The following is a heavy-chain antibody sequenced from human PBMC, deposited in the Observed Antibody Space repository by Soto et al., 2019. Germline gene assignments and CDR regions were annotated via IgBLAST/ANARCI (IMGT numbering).Heavy chain of an antibody. CDR3: ARENAGYCSGGSCYPGGWFDP. Sequence: QVQLVQSGAEVKKPGSSVTVSCKASGGTFSSYAISWVRQAPGQGLEWMGGIIPIFGTANYAQKFQGRVTITADESTSTAYMELSSLRSEDTAVYYCARENAGYCSGGSCYPGGWFDPWGQGTLVTVSS. CDR2: IIPIFGTA. D-gene: IGHD2-15*01. CDR1: GGTFSSYA. V-gene: IGHV1-69*01. J-gene: IGHJ5*02.